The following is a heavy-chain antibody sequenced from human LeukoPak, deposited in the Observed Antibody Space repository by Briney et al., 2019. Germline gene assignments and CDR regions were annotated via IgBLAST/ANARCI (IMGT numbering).Heavy chain of an antibody. CDR3: TRVLAGRTGLMYV. CDR2: ICPEGSGI. CDR1: GFSLSDYW. Sequence: PGGSLRLSCVVSGFSLSDYWMHWVRQVPGKGLVWVSRICPEGSGITYGDSGKGRLTISRDSGKSEVYLQMNSLRDEDAAVYYCTRVLAGRTGLMYVWGRGTTVTVSS. V-gene: IGHV3-74*01. D-gene: IGHD1-1*01. J-gene: IGHJ6*01.